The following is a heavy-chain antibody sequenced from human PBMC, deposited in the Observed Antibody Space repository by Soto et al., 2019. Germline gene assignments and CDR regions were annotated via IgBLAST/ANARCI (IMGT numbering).Heavy chain of an antibody. CDR2: ISGSGGST. D-gene: IGHD2-15*01. CDR1: GFTFSSYA. J-gene: IGHJ4*02. Sequence: GGSLRLSCAASGFTFSSYAMSWVRQAPGKGLEWVSAISGSGGSTYYADSVKGRFTISRDNSKNTLYLQMNSLRAEDTAVYYCAMTSRSWGCSGGSCYQDFDYWGQGTLVTVSS. CDR3: AMTSRSWGCSGGSCYQDFDY. V-gene: IGHV3-23*01.